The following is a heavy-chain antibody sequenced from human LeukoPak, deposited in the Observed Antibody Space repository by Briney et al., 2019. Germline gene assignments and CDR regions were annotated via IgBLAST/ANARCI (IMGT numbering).Heavy chain of an antibody. J-gene: IGHJ4*02. Sequence: PGGSLRLSCSASGFTFSSYAMHWVRQAPGKGLEYVSAISSNGGSTYYADSVKGRFTISRDNSKNTLYLQMSSLRAEDTAVYYCAKDLLAVAGTSNYWGQGTLVTVSS. V-gene: IGHV3-64D*06. CDR3: AKDLLAVAGTSNY. CDR1: GFTFSSYA. D-gene: IGHD6-19*01. CDR2: ISSNGGST.